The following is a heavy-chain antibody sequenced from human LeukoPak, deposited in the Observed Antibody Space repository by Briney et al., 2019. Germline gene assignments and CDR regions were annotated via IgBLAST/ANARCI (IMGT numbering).Heavy chain of an antibody. Sequence: PGGSLRLSCAASGFTFSSYAMHWVRQAPGKGLEWVAVISYDGSNKYYADSVKGRFTISGDNSKNTLYLQMNSLRAEDTAVYYCARDPSGGSSFYYYGMDVWGQGTTVTVSS. J-gene: IGHJ6*02. D-gene: IGHD6-6*01. V-gene: IGHV3-30-3*01. CDR2: ISYDGSNK. CDR1: GFTFSSYA. CDR3: ARDPSGGSSFYYYGMDV.